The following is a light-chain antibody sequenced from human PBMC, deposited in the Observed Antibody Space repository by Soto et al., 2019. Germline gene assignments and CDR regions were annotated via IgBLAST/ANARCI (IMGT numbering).Light chain of an antibody. CDR2: GAS. CDR3: QQYGSSPRT. Sequence: EIVLTQSPGTLSLSPGERATLSCRASQSVSSSYLAWYQQKPGQAPRLLIYGASSRATGIPDRFSGSGSGTDFTLPISRLEPEDFAVYYWQQYGSSPRTFGQGTRLEIK. V-gene: IGKV3-20*01. CDR1: QSVSSSY. J-gene: IGKJ5*01.